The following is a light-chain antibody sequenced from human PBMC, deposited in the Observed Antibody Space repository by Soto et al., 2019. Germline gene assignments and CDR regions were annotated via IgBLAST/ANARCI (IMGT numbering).Light chain of an antibody. V-gene: IGKV3-15*01. CDR3: QQYVHWPPGA. CDR2: DPS. J-gene: IGKJ1*01. Sequence: EIVVTQSPATLSVSPGERVTLSCRASQSVSSSLAWYQQRPGQAPRLLIYDPSTRAAGIAARFSGSGSGTEFTLTISSLQSEDSAVYYCQQYVHWPPGAFGQGTTVEIK. CDR1: QSVSSS.